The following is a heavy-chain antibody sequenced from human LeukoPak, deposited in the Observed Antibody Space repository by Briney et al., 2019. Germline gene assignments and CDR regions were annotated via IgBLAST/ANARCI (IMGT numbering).Heavy chain of an antibody. CDR1: GFDFSSYG. CDR2: ISSSSSYI. Sequence: GGSLRLSCAASGFDFSSYGMHWVRQAPGKGLEWVSSISSSSSYIYYADSVKGRLTISRDNAKNSLYLQMNSLRAEDTAVYYCARDRGLYYYDSSGYAYWGQGTLVTVSS. CDR3: ARDRGLYYYDSSGYAY. J-gene: IGHJ4*02. V-gene: IGHV3-21*04. D-gene: IGHD3-22*01.